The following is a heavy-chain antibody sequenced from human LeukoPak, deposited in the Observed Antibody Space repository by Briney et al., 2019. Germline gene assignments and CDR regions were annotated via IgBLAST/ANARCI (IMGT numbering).Heavy chain of an antibody. CDR3: ARGGFRVYYDFWSGYWGRNWFDP. J-gene: IGHJ5*02. V-gene: IGHV4-4*07. CDR1: GGSISSYY. CDR2: IYTSGST. D-gene: IGHD3-3*01. Sequence: SETLSLTCTVSGGSISSYYWSWIRQPAGKGLEWIGRIYTSGSTNYNPSLKSRVTMSVDTSKNQFSLKLSSVTAADTAVYYCARGGFRVYYDFWSGYWGRNWFDPWGQGTLVTVSS.